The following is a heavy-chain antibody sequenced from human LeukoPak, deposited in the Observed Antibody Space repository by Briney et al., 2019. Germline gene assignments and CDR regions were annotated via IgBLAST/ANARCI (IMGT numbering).Heavy chain of an antibody. J-gene: IGHJ5*02. V-gene: IGHV4-59*08. Sequence: SETLSLTCTVSGGSISSYYWSWIRQPPGKGLEWIGYTYYSGSTNYNPSLKSRVTISVDTSKNQFSLKLSSVTAADTAVYYCARKYSGYDYHWGQGTLVTVSS. D-gene: IGHD5-12*01. CDR3: ARKYSGYDYH. CDR2: TYYSGST. CDR1: GGSISSYY.